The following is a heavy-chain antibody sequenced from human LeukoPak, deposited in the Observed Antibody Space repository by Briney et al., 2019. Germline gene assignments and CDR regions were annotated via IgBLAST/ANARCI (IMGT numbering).Heavy chain of an antibody. CDR2: INPNSGGT. V-gene: IGHV1-2*02. CDR1: GYTFTGYY. J-gene: IGHJ5*02. D-gene: IGHD3-10*01. Sequence: ASVKVSCKASGYTFTGYYMHWVRQAPGQGLEWMGWINPNSGGTNYAQKFQGRVTMTRDTSISTAYMELSRLRSDDTAVYYCAREGGLGWFRELLSWFDPWGQGTLVTVSS. CDR3: AREGGLGWFRELLSWFDP.